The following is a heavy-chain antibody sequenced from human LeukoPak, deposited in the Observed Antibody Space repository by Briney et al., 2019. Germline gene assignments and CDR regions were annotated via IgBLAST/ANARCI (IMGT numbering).Heavy chain of an antibody. Sequence: GGSLRLSCAASGFTVSDNYMTWVRQAPGKGLEWVSVTYSGGSTFYADSVKGRFTISRDNSKNTLYLQMNSLRADDTAVYYCAKDYRYSSAWGQGTLVTVSS. D-gene: IGHD6-19*01. J-gene: IGHJ5*02. CDR2: TYSGGST. V-gene: IGHV3-53*01. CDR1: GFTVSDNY. CDR3: AKDYRYSSA.